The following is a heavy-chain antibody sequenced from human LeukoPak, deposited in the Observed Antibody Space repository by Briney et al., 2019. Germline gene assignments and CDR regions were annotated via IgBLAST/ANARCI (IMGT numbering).Heavy chain of an antibody. V-gene: IGHV3-23*01. CDR3: ARPLLSRSYVPGAFDI. Sequence: PGGSLRLSCAASGFTFSSYAVSWVRQAPGKGLEWVSGITGSGTTTYYADSVKGRFTISRDNSKNTLFLQMNSLRAEDTAVYYCARPLLSRSYVPGAFDIWGQGTMVTVSS. CDR1: GFTFSSYA. D-gene: IGHD3-16*01. J-gene: IGHJ3*02. CDR2: ITGSGTTT.